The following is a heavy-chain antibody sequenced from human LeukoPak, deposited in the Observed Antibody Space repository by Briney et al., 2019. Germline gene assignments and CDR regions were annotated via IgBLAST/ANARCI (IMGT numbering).Heavy chain of an antibody. CDR2: IDYSGST. Sequence: SETLSLTCTVSGGSISGGKDFWAWIRQPPGMGLEWIGRIDYSGSTYYNPSRRSRATVSVETSKRVFSLNLHSVPAADTAVYFCARRGITYSSSFFDPWGQGTLVTVSS. J-gene: IGHJ5*02. D-gene: IGHD6-13*01. CDR1: GGSISGGKDF. V-gene: IGHV4-39*01. CDR3: ARRGITYSSSFFDP.